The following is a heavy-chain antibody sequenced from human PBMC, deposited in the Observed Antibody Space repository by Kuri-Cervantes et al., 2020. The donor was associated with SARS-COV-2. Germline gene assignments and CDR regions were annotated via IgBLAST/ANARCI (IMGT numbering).Heavy chain of an antibody. CDR1: GFTFSSYS. D-gene: IGHD3-10*01. CDR3: ARTDYYGSGSQILGLFDY. V-gene: IGHV3-48*02. Sequence: LSLTCAASGFTFSSYSMNWVRQAPGKGLEWVSYISSSSSTIYYADSVKGRFTISRDNAKNSLYLQMNSLRDEDTAVYYCARTDYYGSGSQILGLFDYWGQGTLVTVSS. CDR2: ISSSSSTI. J-gene: IGHJ4*02.